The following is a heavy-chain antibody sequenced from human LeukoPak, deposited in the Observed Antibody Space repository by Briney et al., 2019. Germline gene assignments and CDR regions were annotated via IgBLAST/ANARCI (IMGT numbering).Heavy chain of an antibody. D-gene: IGHD2-2*01. V-gene: IGHV3-53*01. CDR3: AKMHCSTTSCPYYMDV. Sequence: PGGSLRLSRAPSGLTASSNYMSCVRPAPGKGLEWVSVIYAGGTTYYADSVKGRFTISRDKDTLYLQMNSLRVEDTAVYYCAKMHCSTTSCPYYMDVWGNGTTVTVSS. CDR1: GLTASSNY. J-gene: IGHJ6*03. CDR2: IYAGGTT.